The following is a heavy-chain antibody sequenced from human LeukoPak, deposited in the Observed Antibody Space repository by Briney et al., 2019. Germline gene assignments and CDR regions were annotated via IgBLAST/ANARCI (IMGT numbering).Heavy chain of an antibody. V-gene: IGHV3-7*03. D-gene: IGHD2-2*01. CDR2: INQRGSEK. J-gene: IGHJ4*02. Sequence: PGGSLRLSCAASGFTCSNYWMSWLRQGPGEGLEWLANINQRGSEKYYVDSVKGRFTISRDNAKNSLDLQMNSLRVEDTAIYYCARLVVPPGNRGWYYEYWGQGTLVTVSS. CDR1: GFTCSNYW. CDR3: ARLVVPPGNRGWYYEY.